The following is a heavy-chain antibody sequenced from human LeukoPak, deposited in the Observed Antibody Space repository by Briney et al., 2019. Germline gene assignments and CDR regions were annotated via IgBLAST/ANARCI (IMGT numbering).Heavy chain of an antibody. CDR3: ARGRGSGSYYDNFDY. CDR1: GFTFDDYG. CDR2: INWNGGST. Sequence: GGSLRLSCAASGFTFDDYGMSWVRQAPGKGLEWVSGINWNGGSTGYAESVKGRFTISRDNAKNSLYLQMNSLRAEDTVLYHCARGRGSGSYYDNFDYWGQGTLVTVSS. D-gene: IGHD3-10*01. V-gene: IGHV3-20*01. J-gene: IGHJ4*02.